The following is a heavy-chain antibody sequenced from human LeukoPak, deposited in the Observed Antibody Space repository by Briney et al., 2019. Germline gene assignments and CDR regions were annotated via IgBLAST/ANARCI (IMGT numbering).Heavy chain of an antibody. J-gene: IGHJ6*03. CDR3: ARIPYCSGGSCYSVYYYMDV. Sequence: GGSLRLSCAASGFTFSSYSMNWVRQAPGKWLEWVSSISSSSSYIYYADSVKGRFTISRDNAKNSLYLQMNSLRAEDTAVYYCARIPYCSGGSCYSVYYYMDVWGKGTTVTVSS. CDR1: GFTFSSYS. CDR2: ISSSSSYI. V-gene: IGHV3-21*01. D-gene: IGHD2-15*01.